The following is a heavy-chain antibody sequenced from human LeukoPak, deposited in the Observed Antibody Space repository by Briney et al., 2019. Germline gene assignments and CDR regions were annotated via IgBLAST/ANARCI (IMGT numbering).Heavy chain of an antibody. CDR1: GGSIGSYY. D-gene: IGHD4-17*01. CDR2: IYYSGTT. CDR3: ARGSRGARPFDY. Sequence: SEALSLTCAVSGGSIGSYYWSWLRQPPGRGLEWIGYIYYSGTTNYNPSLKSRVTISVDTSKNQFSLKLSSVTAADTAVYYCARGSRGARPFDYWGQGTLVTVSS. V-gene: IGHV4-59*12. J-gene: IGHJ4*02.